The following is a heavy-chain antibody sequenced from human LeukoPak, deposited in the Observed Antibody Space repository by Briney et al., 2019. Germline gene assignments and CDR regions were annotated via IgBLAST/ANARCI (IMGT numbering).Heavy chain of an antibody. V-gene: IGHV3-30*18. CDR1: GFTFSSYG. CDR3: AKGNFGGYDSSGYFGY. J-gene: IGHJ4*02. CDR2: ISYDGSNK. D-gene: IGHD3-22*01. Sequence: GRSLRLSCAASGFTFSSYGMHWVRQAPGKGLEWVPVISYDGSNKYYADSVKGRFTISRDNSKNTLYLQMNSLRAEDTAVYYCAKGNFGGYDSSGYFGYWGQGTLVTVSS.